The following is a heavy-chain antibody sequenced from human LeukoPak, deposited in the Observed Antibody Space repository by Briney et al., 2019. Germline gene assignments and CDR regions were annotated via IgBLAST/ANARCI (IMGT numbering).Heavy chain of an antibody. CDR1: GGSISSSSYY. CDR2: IYYSGST. V-gene: IGHV4-39*07. Sequence: SETLSLTCTVSGGSISSSSYYWGWIRQPPGKGLEWIGSIYYSGSTYYNPSLKSRVTISVDTSKNQFSLKLSSVTAADTAVYYCARDIYSNYGDYWGQGTLVTVSS. D-gene: IGHD4-11*01. J-gene: IGHJ4*02. CDR3: ARDIYSNYGDY.